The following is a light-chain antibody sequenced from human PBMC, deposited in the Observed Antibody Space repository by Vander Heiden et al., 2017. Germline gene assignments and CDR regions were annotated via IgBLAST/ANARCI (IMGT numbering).Light chain of an antibody. J-gene: IGLJ2*01. V-gene: IGLV1-44*01. CDR2: TSD. CDR1: SSNIGSNV. CDR3: AAWDDSLDAVV. Sequence: QSVLTQPPSASGTPGERVTLSCSGSSSNIGSNVVNWYQQLPGTAPKLLIHTSDQRPSGVPDRFSGSKSGTSAFLAISGLQSEDEADYYCAAWDDSLDAVVFGGGTKVTVL.